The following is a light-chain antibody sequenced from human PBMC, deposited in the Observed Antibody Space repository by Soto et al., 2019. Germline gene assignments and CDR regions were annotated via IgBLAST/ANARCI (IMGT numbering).Light chain of an antibody. J-gene: IGKJ1*01. CDR2: GAS. V-gene: IGKV3-15*01. CDR3: PQYLNWPGT. CDR1: QSLNRD. Sequence: EIVMTQSPATLSVSPGERATLSCRASQSLNRDLAWYQQRPGQSPGILIFGASIRAAGIPARFSGSGSGTEFTLTIDSLQSEDFELYYCPQYLNWPGTFGQGTKVDI.